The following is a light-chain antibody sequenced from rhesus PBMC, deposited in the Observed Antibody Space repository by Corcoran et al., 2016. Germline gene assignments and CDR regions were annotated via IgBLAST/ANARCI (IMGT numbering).Light chain of an antibody. CDR2: WAS. V-gene: IGKV4-1*01. CDR3: QQYYSSPLT. J-gene: IGKJ3*01. CDR1: QSLLYSSNNKNY. Sequence: DIVMTQSPDSLAVSLGERITINCKSSQSLLYSSNNKNYLAWYQQKPGQAPKLLIYWASTRESGVPNRFSGSGSGTDFTLPSSGLQAEDVAVYYCQQYYSSPLTFGPGTKLDIK.